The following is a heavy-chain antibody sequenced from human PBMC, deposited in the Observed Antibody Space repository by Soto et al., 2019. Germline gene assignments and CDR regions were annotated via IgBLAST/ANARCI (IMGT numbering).Heavy chain of an antibody. J-gene: IGHJ5*02. CDR3: ASGGGDPEYWFDP. Sequence: SVKVSCKASGGTFSSYAISWVRQAPGQGLEWMGGIIPIFGTANYAQKFQGRVTITADESTSTAYMELSSLRYEDTAVYYCASGGGDPEYWFDPWGQGTLVTVSS. CDR2: IIPIFGTA. CDR1: GGTFSSYA. D-gene: IGHD2-21*02. V-gene: IGHV1-69*13.